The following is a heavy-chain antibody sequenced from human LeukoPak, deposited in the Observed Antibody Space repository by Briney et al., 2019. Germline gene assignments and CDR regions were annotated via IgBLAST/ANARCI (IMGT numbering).Heavy chain of an antibody. V-gene: IGHV2-70*11. Sequence: SGPALVKPTQTLTLTCTFSGFSLSTSGMCVSWIRQPPGKALEWLARIDWDDDKYYSSSLKTRLTISKDTSKNQVVLTMTNMDPVDTATYYCARLAAAGTHSGAFDIWGQGTMVTVSS. D-gene: IGHD6-13*01. J-gene: IGHJ3*02. CDR1: GFSLSTSGMC. CDR2: IDWDDDK. CDR3: ARLAAAGTHSGAFDI.